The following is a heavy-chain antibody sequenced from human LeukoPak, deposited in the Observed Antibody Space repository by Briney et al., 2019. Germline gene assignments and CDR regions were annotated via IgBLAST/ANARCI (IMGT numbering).Heavy chain of an antibody. J-gene: IGHJ3*02. CDR3: ARGGRFGERAAFDI. CDR1: GFTFSNYD. Sequence: GGSLRLSCAASGFTFSNYDIHWVRQAPGKGLEWVTVISYDGSKKYYADSVEGRFTISRDNSKNTLYLQMNSLRAEDTAVYYCARGGRFGERAAFDIWGQGTMVTVSS. V-gene: IGHV3-30-3*01. CDR2: ISYDGSKK. D-gene: IGHD3-10*01.